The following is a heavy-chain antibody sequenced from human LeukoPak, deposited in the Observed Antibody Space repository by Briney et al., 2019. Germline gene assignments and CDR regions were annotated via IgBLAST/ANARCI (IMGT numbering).Heavy chain of an antibody. V-gene: IGHV4-59*01. Sequence: SETLSLTCTVSGGSINSYYWNWIRRPPGKGLEWIGYIYYNGNTNYSPSLKSRVTMSVDTSKNLFSLKVGSVTAADTAVYYCARGRSNYYGMDVWGQGTTVTVSS. CDR3: ARGRSNYYGMDV. CDR2: IYYNGNT. CDR1: GGSINSYY. J-gene: IGHJ6*02. D-gene: IGHD1-26*01.